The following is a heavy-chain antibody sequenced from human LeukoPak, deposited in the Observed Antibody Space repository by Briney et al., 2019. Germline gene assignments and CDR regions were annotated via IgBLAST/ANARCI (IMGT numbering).Heavy chain of an antibody. Sequence: GASVKVSCKVSGYTLTELSTHWVRQAPGKGLEWMGGFDPEDGETIYAQKFQGRVTMTEDTSTDTAYMELSSLRSEDTAVYYCATISSSGRGDAFDIWGQGTMVTVSS. CDR1: GYTLTELS. CDR3: ATISSSGRGDAFDI. D-gene: IGHD3-10*01. CDR2: FDPEDGET. V-gene: IGHV1-24*01. J-gene: IGHJ3*02.